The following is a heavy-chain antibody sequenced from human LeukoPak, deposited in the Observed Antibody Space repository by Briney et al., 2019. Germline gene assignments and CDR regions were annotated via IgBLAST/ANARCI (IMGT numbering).Heavy chain of an antibody. J-gene: IGHJ4*02. CDR3: AKDYKAVAGTFDN. CDR1: GFTFSSYA. CDR2: ISVSGGST. Sequence: GGSLRLSCVASGFTFSSYAMTWVRQAPGRGLEWVSVISVSGGSTDYADSVRGRFTVSRDNSKNTLYLQMSSLRAEDTAVYYCAKDYKAVAGTFDNWGQGTLVTVSS. D-gene: IGHD6-19*01. V-gene: IGHV3-23*01.